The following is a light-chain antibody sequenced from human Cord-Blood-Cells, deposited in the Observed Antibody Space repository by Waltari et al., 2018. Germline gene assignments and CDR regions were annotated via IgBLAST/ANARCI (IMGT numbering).Light chain of an antibody. Sequence: QSALTQPRSVSGSPGQSVTISCTGTSSDVGGYNYSSWNKQHPGKAPKLMIYDVSKRPSGVPDGFSGSKSGNTASLTISGLQAEDEADYCCCSYEGSWVFGGGTKQTVL. V-gene: IGLV2-11*01. CDR1: SSDVGGYNY. CDR3: CSYEGSWV. J-gene: IGLJ3*02. CDR2: DVS.